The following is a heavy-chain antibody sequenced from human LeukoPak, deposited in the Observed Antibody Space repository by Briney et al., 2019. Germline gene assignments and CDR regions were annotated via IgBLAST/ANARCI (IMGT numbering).Heavy chain of an antibody. CDR2: MNRDGSEK. Sequence: GGSLRLSCAASGFTFSSYAMSWVRQAPGKGLEWVANMNRDGSEKNYVDSIKGRFTISRDNAANSLYLQMNSLRVEDTAVYYCARDGGIIRFGGQDVWGQGTTVIVS. CDR3: ARDGGIIRFGGQDV. V-gene: IGHV3-7*01. J-gene: IGHJ6*02. CDR1: GFTFSSYA. D-gene: IGHD3-16*01.